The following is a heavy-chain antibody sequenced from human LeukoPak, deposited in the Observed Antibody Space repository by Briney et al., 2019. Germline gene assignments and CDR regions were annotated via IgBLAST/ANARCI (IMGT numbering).Heavy chain of an antibody. D-gene: IGHD6-19*01. CDR1: GFTFDDYA. CDR2: INWNSGRM. V-gene: IGHV3-9*01. Sequence: PGRSLRLSCAAAGFTFDDYAMHWVRQAPGKGLEWVSTINWNSGRMEYADSVKGRFTNSRDNAKNSLYLQMNSLRDEDTALYYCAKDGQRRAVSVVTYMDVWGKGTTVTVSS. CDR3: AKDGQRRAVSVVTYMDV. J-gene: IGHJ6*03.